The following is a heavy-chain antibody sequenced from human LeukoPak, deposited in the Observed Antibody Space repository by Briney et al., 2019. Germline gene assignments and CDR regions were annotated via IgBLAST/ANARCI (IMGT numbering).Heavy chain of an antibody. V-gene: IGHV4-34*01. CDR2: INHSGGT. J-gene: IGHJ6*04. CDR3: VRVSRIDYGANPEGDV. D-gene: IGHD4/OR15-4a*01. CDR1: GGSFSGYY. Sequence: SETLSLSCAVSGGSFSGYYWSWIRQPPGKGLEWIGEINHSGGTNYNPSLKSRVTISLDTSKNQFSLKLNSVTTADTAVYYCVRVSRIDYGANPEGDVWGKGITVIVSS.